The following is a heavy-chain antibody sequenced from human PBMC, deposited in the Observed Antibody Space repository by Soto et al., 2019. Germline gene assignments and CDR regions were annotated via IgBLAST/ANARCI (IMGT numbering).Heavy chain of an antibody. CDR3: ARKGATAMDDSYYYYGMDV. V-gene: IGHV1-69*06. CDR1: GGTFSSYA. Sequence: ASVKVSCKASGGTFSSYAISWVRQAPGQGLEWMGGIIPIFGTANYAQKFQGRVTITADKSTSTAYMELSSLRSEDTAVYYCARKGATAMDDSYYYYGMDVWGQGTTVTVSS. CDR2: IIPIFGTA. J-gene: IGHJ6*02. D-gene: IGHD5-18*01.